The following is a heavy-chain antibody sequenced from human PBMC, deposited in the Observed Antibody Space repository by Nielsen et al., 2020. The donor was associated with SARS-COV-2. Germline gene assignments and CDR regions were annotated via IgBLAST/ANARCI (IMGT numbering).Heavy chain of an antibody. D-gene: IGHD2-15*01. V-gene: IGHV3-30*18. CDR1: GFTFSTYG. Sequence: GESLKISCAASGFTFSTYGMHWVRQAPGKGLEWVAAISYDGSNKYYVDSVKGRFTISRDYSKNTLYLQMSSLREEDTAVYYCAKDWTAIVVVPSGGVDYWGQGTLVTVSS. J-gene: IGHJ4*02. CDR2: ISYDGSNK. CDR3: AKDWTAIVVVPSGGVDY.